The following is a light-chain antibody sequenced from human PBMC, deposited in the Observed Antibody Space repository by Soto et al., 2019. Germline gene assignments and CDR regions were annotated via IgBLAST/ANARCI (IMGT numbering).Light chain of an antibody. CDR1: SSDVGSYNL. Sequence: QSLLTQPSSVTGSPGQWITISCTRTSSDVGSYNLVSWYQQHPGKAPKLMIYEVSKRPSGVSNRFSGSKSGNTASLTISGLQAEDEADYYCCSYAGSSTYVFGTGTKVTVL. CDR2: EVS. CDR3: CSYAGSSTYV. V-gene: IGLV2-23*02. J-gene: IGLJ1*01.